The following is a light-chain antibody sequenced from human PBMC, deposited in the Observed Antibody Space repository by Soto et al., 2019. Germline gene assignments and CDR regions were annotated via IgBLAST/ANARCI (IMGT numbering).Light chain of an antibody. Sequence: DIQMTQSPSSLSASVGDRVTITCQASQDISNFLNWYHQTAGKAPRLLIYDVSSLQPGVASRFSGSGSGTEFSLTINSLQPEDFETYYCQQSYSSPPTFGQGTKVDIK. J-gene: IGKJ1*01. CDR2: DVS. CDR3: QQSYSSPPT. CDR1: QDISNF. V-gene: IGKV1-33*01.